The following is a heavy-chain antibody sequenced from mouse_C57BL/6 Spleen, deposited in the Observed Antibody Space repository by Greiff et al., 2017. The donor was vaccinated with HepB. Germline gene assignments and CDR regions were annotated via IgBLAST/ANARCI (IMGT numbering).Heavy chain of an antibody. V-gene: IGHV1-42*01. Sequence: EVKLMESGPELVKPGASVKISCKASGYSFTGYYMNWVKQSPEKSLEWIGEINPSTGGTTYNQKFKAKATLTVDKSSSTAYMQLKSLTSEDSAVYYCARSVDSSGYDYFDYWGQGTTLTVSS. CDR1: GYSFTGYY. CDR2: INPSTGGT. D-gene: IGHD3-2*02. J-gene: IGHJ2*01. CDR3: ARSVDSSGYDYFDY.